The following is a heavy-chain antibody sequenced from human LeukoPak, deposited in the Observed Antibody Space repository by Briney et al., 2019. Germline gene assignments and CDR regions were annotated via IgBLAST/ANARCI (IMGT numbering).Heavy chain of an antibody. D-gene: IGHD2-15*01. CDR1: GYTFTSYG. V-gene: IGHV1-18*04. CDR3: ARDCSGGSCYSPLVDY. J-gene: IGHJ4*02. CDR2: ISAYNGNT. Sequence: ASVKVSCTASGYTFTSYGNSWVRQAPGQGLEWMGWISAYNGNTNYAQKLQGRVTMTTDTSTSTAYMELRSLRSDDTAVYYCARDCSGGSCYSPLVDYWGQGTLVTVSS.